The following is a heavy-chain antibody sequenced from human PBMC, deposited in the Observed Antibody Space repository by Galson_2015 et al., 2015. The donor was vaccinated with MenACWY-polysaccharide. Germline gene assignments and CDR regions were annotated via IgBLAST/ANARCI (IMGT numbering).Heavy chain of an antibody. CDR1: GFTFDDYA. V-gene: IGHV3-9*01. D-gene: IGHD1-26*01. CDR3: TKAVQYETDSQQSYLVIDD. CDR2: ISWNSASV. Sequence: SLRLSCAASGFTFDDYAMHWVRQAPGKGLEWVSSISWNSASVGYADSVKGRFTISRDNAKNSLYLLMNSLRVEDTALYYCTKAVQYETDSQQSYLVIDDRRQGPAVAVS. J-gene: IGHJ6*02.